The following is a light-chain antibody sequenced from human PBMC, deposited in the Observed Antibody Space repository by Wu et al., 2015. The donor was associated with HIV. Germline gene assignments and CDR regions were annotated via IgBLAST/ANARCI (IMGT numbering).Light chain of an antibody. CDR2: HAS. Sequence: LASVSRRDPGKNSVSSSIHHASTLESGVPSRFSGSGSGTDFTLTIGSLEPADFATYYCQQFSRYPHTFGGGTKVEI. J-gene: IGKJ4*01. V-gene: IGKV1-13*02. CDR3: QQFSRYPHT.